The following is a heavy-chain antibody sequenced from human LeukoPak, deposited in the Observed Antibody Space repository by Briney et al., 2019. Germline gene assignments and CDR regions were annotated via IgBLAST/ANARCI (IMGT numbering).Heavy chain of an antibody. Sequence: GGSLRLSCAASGFTFSDYYMSWIRQAPGKGLEWVSYVSSSGSTIYYADSVKARFTISRGNAKNSLYLQMNSLRAEDTAVYYCARGRAVTSPSESWGQGTLVTVSS. CDR2: VSSSGSTI. V-gene: IGHV3-11*04. D-gene: IGHD4-17*01. CDR3: ARGRAVTSPSES. J-gene: IGHJ5*02. CDR1: GFTFSDYY.